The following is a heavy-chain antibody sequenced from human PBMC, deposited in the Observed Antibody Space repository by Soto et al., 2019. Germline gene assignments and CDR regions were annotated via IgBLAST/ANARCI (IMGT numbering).Heavy chain of an antibody. V-gene: IGHV3-30-3*01. Sequence: GGSLRLSCAASGFTFSSYAMHWVRQAPGKGLEWVAVISYDGSNKYYADSVKGRFTISRDNSKNTLYLQMNSLRAEDTAVYYCARGRVVPAGKLYYFDYWGQGTLVTVSS. CDR2: ISYDGSNK. D-gene: IGHD2-2*01. CDR3: ARGRVVPAGKLYYFDY. CDR1: GFTFSSYA. J-gene: IGHJ4*02.